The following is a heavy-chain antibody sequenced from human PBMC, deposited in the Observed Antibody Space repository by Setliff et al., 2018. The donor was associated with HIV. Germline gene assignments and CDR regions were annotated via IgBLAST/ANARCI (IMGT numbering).Heavy chain of an antibody. CDR2: IWYDGSNK. V-gene: IGHV3-30*02. D-gene: IGHD6-13*01. CDR1: GFIFSSYA. J-gene: IGHJ3*02. CDR3: AKDLSGYSSSWYFAFDI. Sequence: GGSLRLSCTASGFIFSSYAMHWVRQAPGKGLEWVAVIWYDGSNKYYADSVKGRFTISRDNSKNTLYLQMNSLRAEDTAVYYCAKDLSGYSSSWYFAFDIWGQGTMVTVSS.